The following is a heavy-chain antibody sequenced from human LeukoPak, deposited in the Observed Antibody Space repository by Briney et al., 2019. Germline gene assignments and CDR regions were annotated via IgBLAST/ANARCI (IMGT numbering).Heavy chain of an antibody. V-gene: IGHV3-23*01. CDR3: AKDQSFDP. CDR2: ISGSGITT. J-gene: IGHJ5*02. Sequence: GGSLRLSCAASGFTFSNYAMSWVRQAPGKGLEWVSAISGSGITTYYADSVKGRFTISRDNSKNTLCLQMNSLRAEDTAVYYCAKDQSFDPRGQGTLVTVSS. CDR1: GFTFSNYA.